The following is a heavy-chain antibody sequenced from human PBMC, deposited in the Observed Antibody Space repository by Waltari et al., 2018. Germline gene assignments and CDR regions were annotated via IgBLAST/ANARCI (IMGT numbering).Heavy chain of an antibody. CDR3: ASHCSSTSCYLDY. V-gene: IGHV3-43D*04. J-gene: IGHJ4*02. D-gene: IGHD2-2*01. CDR2: ISWDGGST. CDR1: GFTFDDYA. Sequence: EVQLVGSGGVVVQPGGSLRLSCAASGFTFDDYAMHWVRQAPGKGLEWVSLISWDGGSTYYADSVKGRFTISRDNSKNSLYLQMNSLRAEDTALYYCASHCSSTSCYLDYWGQGTLVTVSS.